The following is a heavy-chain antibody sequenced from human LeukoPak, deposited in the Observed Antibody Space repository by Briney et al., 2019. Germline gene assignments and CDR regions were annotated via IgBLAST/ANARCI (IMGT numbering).Heavy chain of an antibody. J-gene: IGHJ4*02. CDR3: VQFELDY. D-gene: IGHD1-7*01. CDR2: INPNTGGT. Sequence: ASVTVSCKASVYTFTGYYMHWVRQAPGQGLEWMGWINPNTGGTNYAQKFQGRVTMTRDTSISTAYMDLSRLRSDDTAVYYCVQFELDYWGQGTLVTVSS. V-gene: IGHV1-2*02. CDR1: VYTFTGYY.